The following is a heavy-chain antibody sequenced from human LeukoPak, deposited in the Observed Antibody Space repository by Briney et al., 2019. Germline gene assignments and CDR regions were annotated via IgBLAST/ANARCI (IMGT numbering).Heavy chain of an antibody. Sequence: GASVKVSCKASGYTFTNYGISWVRQAPGQGLEWMGWISTYNGNTNYAQKLQGRVTMTTDTSTSIAYMELRSLRSDDTAVYYCAKLYSSSEYYMDVWGKGTTVTISS. CDR1: GYTFTNYG. D-gene: IGHD6-13*01. J-gene: IGHJ6*03. CDR2: ISTYNGNT. CDR3: AKLYSSSEYYMDV. V-gene: IGHV1-18*01.